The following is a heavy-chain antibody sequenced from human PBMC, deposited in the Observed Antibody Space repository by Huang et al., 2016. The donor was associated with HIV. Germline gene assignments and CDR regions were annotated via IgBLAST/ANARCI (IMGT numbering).Heavy chain of an antibody. CDR3: ASSLPGGGYYQGGVRWFDP. Sequence: EVQLVESGGGLVKPGGSLRLSCAASGFTFSSYSMNWFRQSPGKGLEWVSSISSSSSYIYYADSGKGRFTISRDNAKNSLYLQMNSLRAEDTAVYYRASSLPGGGYYQGGVRWFDPWGQGTLVTVSS. CDR1: GFTFSSYS. V-gene: IGHV3-21*01. J-gene: IGHJ5*02. CDR2: ISSSSSYI. D-gene: IGHD2-15*01.